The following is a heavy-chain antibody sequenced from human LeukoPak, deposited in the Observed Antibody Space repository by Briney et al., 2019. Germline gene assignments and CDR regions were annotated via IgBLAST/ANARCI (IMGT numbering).Heavy chain of an antibody. CDR2: IKSKTDGGTT. CDR1: GFTFSNAW. J-gene: IGHJ3*02. Sequence: GGSLRLSCAASGFTFSNAWMSWVRQAPGKGLEWVGRIKSKTDGGTTDYAAPVKGRFTISRDDSKNTLYLQMNSLKTEDTAVYYCTHYYYDSSGYSLDAFDIWGQGTMVTVSS. CDR3: THYYYDSSGYSLDAFDI. D-gene: IGHD3-22*01. V-gene: IGHV3-15*01.